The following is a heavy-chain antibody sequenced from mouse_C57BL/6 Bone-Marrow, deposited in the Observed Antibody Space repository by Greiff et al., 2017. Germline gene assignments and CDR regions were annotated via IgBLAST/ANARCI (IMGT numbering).Heavy chain of an antibody. V-gene: IGHV14-4*01. CDR3: TSLWDY. D-gene: IGHD1-1*02. Sequence: EVKLMESGAELVRPGASVKLSCTASGFNIKDDYMHWVKQRPEQGLEWIGWIDPENGDTESASKFQGKATITADTSSNTAYLQLSSLTSEATAVYYCTSLWDYWGQVTTLTVSS. CDR2: IDPENGDT. J-gene: IGHJ2*01. CDR1: GFNIKDDY.